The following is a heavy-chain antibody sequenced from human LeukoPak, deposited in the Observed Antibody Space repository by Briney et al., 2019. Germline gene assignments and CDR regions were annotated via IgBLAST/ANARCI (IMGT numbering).Heavy chain of an antibody. V-gene: IGHV3-23*01. CDR3: AKQIGGMVRSYFDY. Sequence: GGSLRLSCAASGFTFSSYAMSWVRQAPGKGLEWVSAISGSGGSTYYADSVKGRFTISRDNSKNTLYLQVNSLRAEDTAVYYCAKQIGGMVRSYFDYWGQGTLVTVSS. D-gene: IGHD3-10*01. CDR1: GFTFSSYA. CDR2: ISGSGGST. J-gene: IGHJ4*02.